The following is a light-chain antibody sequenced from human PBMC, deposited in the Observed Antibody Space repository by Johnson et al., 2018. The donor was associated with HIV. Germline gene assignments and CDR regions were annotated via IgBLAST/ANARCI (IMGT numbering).Light chain of an antibody. Sequence: QSVLTQSPSVSAAPGQKVTISCSGGSSNIGNNYVSWYQQLPGTAPKLLIYEDTRRPSGIPDRFSGSKSGTSATLGITGLQTGDEADYYCGTWDSSLSASYVVGTGTKVTVL. CDR1: SSNIGNNY. V-gene: IGLV1-51*02. CDR3: GTWDSSLSASYV. CDR2: EDT. J-gene: IGLJ1*01.